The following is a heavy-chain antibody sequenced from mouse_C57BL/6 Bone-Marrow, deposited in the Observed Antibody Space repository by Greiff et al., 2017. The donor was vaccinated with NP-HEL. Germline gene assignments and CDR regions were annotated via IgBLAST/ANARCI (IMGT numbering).Heavy chain of an antibody. Sequence: EVQLQQSGPGLVKPSQSLSLTCSVTGYSITSGYYWNWIRQFPGNKLEWMGYISYDGSNNYKPSLKNRISITRDPSKNQFFLKLNSVTTEDTATYYCARALYYDHWYFDVWGTGTTVTVSS. CDR2: ISYDGSN. V-gene: IGHV3-6*01. J-gene: IGHJ1*03. CDR1: GYSITSGYY. D-gene: IGHD2-4*01. CDR3: ARALYYDHWYFDV.